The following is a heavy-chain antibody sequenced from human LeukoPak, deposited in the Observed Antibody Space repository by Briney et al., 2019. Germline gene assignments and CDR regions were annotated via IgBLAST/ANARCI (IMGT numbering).Heavy chain of an antibody. D-gene: IGHD2-8*01. CDR3: VRADYNGGNPGSFDI. CDR2: IYYTGIS. CDR1: GFTFSSYG. V-gene: IGHV4-39*07. J-gene: IGHJ3*02. Sequence: AGGSLRLSCAASGFTFSSYGMHWVRQPPGKGLEWIGTIYYTGISYYNPSLESRVTSSLDTSKNQFSLTLNSVTAADTAVYYCVRADYNGGNPGSFDIWGRGTMVTVSS.